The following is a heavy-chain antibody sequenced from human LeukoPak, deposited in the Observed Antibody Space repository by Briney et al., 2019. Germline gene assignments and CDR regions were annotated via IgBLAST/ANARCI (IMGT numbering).Heavy chain of an antibody. J-gene: IGHJ6*03. CDR3: ARAGAMYYYYMDV. V-gene: IGHV1-46*01. Sequence: ASVKVSCKASGYTFTSYYMHWVRQAPGQGLEWMGIINPSGGSTSYAQKFQGRVTMTRDMSTSTVYMELSSLRSEDTAVYYCARAGAMYYYYMDVWGKGTTVTVSS. D-gene: IGHD3-10*01. CDR2: INPSGGST. CDR1: GYTFTSYY.